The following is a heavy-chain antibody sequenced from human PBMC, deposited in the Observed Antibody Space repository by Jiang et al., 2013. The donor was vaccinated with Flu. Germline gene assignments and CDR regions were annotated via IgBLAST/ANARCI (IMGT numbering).Heavy chain of an antibody. CDR1: GFTFSSYA. CDR3: AREGPAGSWGAFDY. V-gene: IGHV3-64*01. Sequence: VQLVESGGGLVQPGGSLRLSCAASGFTFSSYAMHWVRQAPGKGLEYVSAISSNGGSTYYANSVKGRFTISRDNSKNTLYLQMGSLRAEDMAVYYCAREGPAGSWGAFDYWGQGTLVTVSS. J-gene: IGHJ4*02. D-gene: IGHD1-26*01. CDR2: ISSNGGST.